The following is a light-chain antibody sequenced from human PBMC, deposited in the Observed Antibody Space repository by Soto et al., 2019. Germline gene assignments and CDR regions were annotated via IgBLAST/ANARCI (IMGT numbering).Light chain of an antibody. J-gene: IGKJ4*01. V-gene: IGKV3-11*01. Sequence: EIVLTQSPATLSLSPWERATLSCRASQSVSSYLAWYQQKPGQAPRLLIYDASNRATGIPARFSGSGSGTDFTLPISSLEPEDFAVYYCQQRSNWLTFGGGTKVDIK. CDR1: QSVSSY. CDR2: DAS. CDR3: QQRSNWLT.